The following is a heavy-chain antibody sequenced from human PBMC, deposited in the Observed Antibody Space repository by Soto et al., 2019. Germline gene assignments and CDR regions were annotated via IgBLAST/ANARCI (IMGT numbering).Heavy chain of an antibody. CDR3: ARDSSIAGLYYGXDV. J-gene: IGHJ6*02. CDR1: GGSISSGGYY. Sequence: SETLSLTCTVSGGSISSGGYYWTWIRQHPGKGLEWIGYNYYSGITYYNPSLKSRVTISLDTSKNQFSLKLSSVTAADTAVYYCARDSSIAGLYYGXDVWGQGTTVTV. D-gene: IGHD6-6*01. CDR2: NYYSGIT. V-gene: IGHV4-31*03.